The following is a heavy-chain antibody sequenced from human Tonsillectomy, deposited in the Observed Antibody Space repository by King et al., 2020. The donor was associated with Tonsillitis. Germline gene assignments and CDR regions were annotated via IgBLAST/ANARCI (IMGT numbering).Heavy chain of an antibody. CDR1: EFTFSNYA. Sequence: VQLVESGGGLVQPGGSLRLSCAASEFTFSNYAMSWVRQAPGKGLEWVAGISGSGGSTYYADSVKGRFTISRDNSKSTLYLQMNSLRAEDTAVYYCAKGYHDYADYVFDYWGQGTLVTVSS. J-gene: IGHJ4*02. CDR3: AKGYHDYADYVFDY. D-gene: IGHD4-17*01. CDR2: ISGSGGST. V-gene: IGHV3-23*04.